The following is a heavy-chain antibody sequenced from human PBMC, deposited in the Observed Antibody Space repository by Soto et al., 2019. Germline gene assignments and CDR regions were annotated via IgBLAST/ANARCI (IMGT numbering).Heavy chain of an antibody. V-gene: IGHV1-69*12. Sequence: QVQLVQSGAEVKKPGSSVKVSCKASGGTFSSYAISWVRQAPGQGLEWMGGIIPIFGTANYAQKFQGRVTITADEATRTAYMERSRLRSEDTAVYYCARYLAVYGGNSKWFDPWGQGTLVTVSS. J-gene: IGHJ5*02. CDR3: ARYLAVYGGNSKWFDP. D-gene: IGHD2-21*02. CDR2: IIPIFGTA. CDR1: GGTFSSYA.